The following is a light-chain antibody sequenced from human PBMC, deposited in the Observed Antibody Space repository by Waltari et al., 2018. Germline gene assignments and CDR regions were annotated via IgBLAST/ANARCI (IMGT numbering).Light chain of an antibody. J-gene: IGKJ3*01. CDR1: QTTAGSY. V-gene: IGKV3-20*01. CDR2: AAS. Sequence: EIVLTQSPGTLSLSPGERATLSCRVSQTTAGSYLAWYQQRPGQAPRLLIYAASSRATGIPDRFSGGGSGTDFTLTISRLEPEDVAVYYCQHYGATLFTFGPGTKVDIK. CDR3: QHYGATLFT.